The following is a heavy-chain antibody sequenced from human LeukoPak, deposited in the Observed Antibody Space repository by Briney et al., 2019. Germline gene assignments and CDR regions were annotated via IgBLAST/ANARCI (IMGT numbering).Heavy chain of an antibody. CDR1: GLTFSSYG. D-gene: IGHD6-19*01. CDR2: ISYDGSNK. J-gene: IGHJ4*02. V-gene: IGHV3-30*18. Sequence: HPGGSLRLSCAASGLTFSSYGMHWVRQAPGKGLEWVAVISYDGSNKYYADSVKGRFTISRDNSKNTLYLQMNSLRAEDTAVYYCAKDPSRTVQWPLDYWGQGTLVTVSS. CDR3: AKDPSRTVQWPLDY.